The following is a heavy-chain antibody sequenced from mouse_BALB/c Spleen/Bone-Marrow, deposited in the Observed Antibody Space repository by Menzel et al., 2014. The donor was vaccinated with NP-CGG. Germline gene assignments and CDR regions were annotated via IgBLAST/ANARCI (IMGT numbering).Heavy chain of an antibody. CDR1: GFNIKDTY. V-gene: IGHV14-3*02. Sequence: EVQLQQSGAELVKPGASVKLSCTASGFNIKDTYMHWVKQRPEQGLEWIGRIDPANGNTKYDPKFQGKATITADTSSNTAYLQLSSLTSEDTAVYYCARERDYDYAYAMDYWRPGTSFTDSS. J-gene: IGHJ4*01. CDR2: IDPANGNT. D-gene: IGHD2-4*01. CDR3: ARERDYDYAYAMDY.